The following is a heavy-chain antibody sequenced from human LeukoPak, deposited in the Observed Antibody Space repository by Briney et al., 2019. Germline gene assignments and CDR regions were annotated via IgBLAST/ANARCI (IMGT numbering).Heavy chain of an antibody. CDR1: GFTFSTFG. CDR2: IQDDGSAK. V-gene: IGHV3-30*02. D-gene: IGHD5-12*01. J-gene: IGHJ4*02. CDR3: AKPQLWWLPPFED. Sequence: PGGSLRPSCATSGFTFSTFGMHWVRQAPGKGLEWLAFIQDDGSAKYYTDSVEGRFSISRDNSKTTLYLQMNSLRPEDTAVYFCAKPQLWWLPPFEDWGQGTLVTASS.